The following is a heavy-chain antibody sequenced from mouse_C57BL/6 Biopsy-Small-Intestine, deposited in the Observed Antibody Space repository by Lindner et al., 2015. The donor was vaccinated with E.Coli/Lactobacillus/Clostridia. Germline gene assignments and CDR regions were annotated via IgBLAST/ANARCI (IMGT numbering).Heavy chain of an antibody. CDR2: INPNTGDT. CDR1: GYDFTGYF. V-gene: IGHV1-7*01. Sequence: SVKVSCKASGYDFTGYFIHWVRRAPGQGLEWMGWINPNTGDTKYAQNFQDRVTVTRDTSIRTVYMELTTLRSDDTAVYYCARDQSSGYDRGCDYWGQGTLVTVSS. D-gene: IGHD1-1*01. J-gene: IGHJ4*01. CDR3: ARDQSSGYDRGCDY.